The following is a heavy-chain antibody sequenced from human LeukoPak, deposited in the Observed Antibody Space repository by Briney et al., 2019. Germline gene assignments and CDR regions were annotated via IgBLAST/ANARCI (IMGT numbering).Heavy chain of an antibody. J-gene: IGHJ4*02. V-gene: IGHV3-23*01. CDR2: ISGSGGST. CDR1: GFTISSYA. CDR3: ALGYSSGWPYFDY. Sequence: GGSLRLSCAASGFTISSYAMSWVRQAPGKGLEWVSAISGSGGSTYYADSVKGRFTISRDNSKNTLYLQMNSLRAEDTAVYYCALGYSSGWPYFDYWGQGTLVTVSS. D-gene: IGHD6-19*01.